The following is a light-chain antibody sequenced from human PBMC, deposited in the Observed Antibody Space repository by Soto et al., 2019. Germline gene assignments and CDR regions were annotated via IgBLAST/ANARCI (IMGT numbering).Light chain of an antibody. Sequence: QSVLTQPHSASGTPGQRVTISCSGRSSNIGSNTVNWYQQLPGTAPKLLIYSCNQRPSGVPDRLSGSKSGTSASLAISVLQSEDDADYYCATWGDSLHGWLFCGVPNLTVL. CDR2: SCN. CDR1: SSNIGSNT. J-gene: IGLJ3*02. CDR3: ATWGDSLHGWL. V-gene: IGLV1-44*01.